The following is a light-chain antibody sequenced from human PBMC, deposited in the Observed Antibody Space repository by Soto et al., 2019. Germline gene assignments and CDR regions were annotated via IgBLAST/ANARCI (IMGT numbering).Light chain of an antibody. V-gene: IGLV1-47*01. J-gene: IGLJ3*02. CDR1: SSNIGSNY. Sequence: QSVLTQPPSASGTPGQRVTISCSGTSSNIGSNYVYWYDQLPGTAPKLLIFMNSQRPSGVPDRFSGSKSGTSASLAISGLRPEDEADYYCATWDDSLSAWVFGGGTKLTVL. CDR2: MNS. CDR3: ATWDDSLSAWV.